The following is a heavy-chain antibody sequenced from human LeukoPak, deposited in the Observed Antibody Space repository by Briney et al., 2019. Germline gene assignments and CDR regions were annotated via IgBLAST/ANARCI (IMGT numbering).Heavy chain of an antibody. J-gene: IGHJ4*02. V-gene: IGHV4-59*07. CDR2: IYYTGST. Sequence: PSDTLSLTCTVSGGSMSTYYWTWIRQPPGKGLEWIGFIYYTGSTNYNPSLKSRVTISVDTSKNQFSLKLSSVTAADTAVYYCAGMRITTPTVRTLDYWGQGTLVTVSS. CDR1: GGSMSTYY. CDR3: AGMRITTPTVRTLDY. D-gene: IGHD1-14*01.